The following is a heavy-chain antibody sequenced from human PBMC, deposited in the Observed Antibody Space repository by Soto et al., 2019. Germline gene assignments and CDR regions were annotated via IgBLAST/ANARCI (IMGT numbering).Heavy chain of an antibody. CDR1: GFTFSSYA. Sequence: GGSLRLSCAASGFTFSSYAMSWVRQAPGKGLEWVSAISGSGGSTYYADSVKGRFTISRDNSKNTLYLQMNSLRAEDTAVYYSAGSRYSSGWYYHYWGQGTLVTGSS. CDR2: ISGSGGST. D-gene: IGHD6-19*01. CDR3: AGSRYSSGWYYHY. J-gene: IGHJ4*02. V-gene: IGHV3-23*01.